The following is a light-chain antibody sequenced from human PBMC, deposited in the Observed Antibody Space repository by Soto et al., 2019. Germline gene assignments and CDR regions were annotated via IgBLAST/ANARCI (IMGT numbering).Light chain of an antibody. V-gene: IGLV1-44*01. J-gene: IGLJ1*01. Sequence: QPVLPPPPSGYGTRGQRVTISCSGSSSDIGGRTVNWCQQLPGTAPKLLIYNNNQRPSGVPDRFSGSKSGTSASLAITGLQSEDEADYYRAAWDDSPTAHVFGFGTNVTVL. CDR3: AAWDDSPTAHV. CDR1: SSDIGGRT. CDR2: NNN.